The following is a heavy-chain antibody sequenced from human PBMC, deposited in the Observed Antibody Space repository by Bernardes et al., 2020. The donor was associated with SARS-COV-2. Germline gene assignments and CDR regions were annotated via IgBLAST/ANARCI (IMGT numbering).Heavy chain of an antibody. CDR3: TTGDSSGWYGGGDH. CDR2: IKSKAHGGTT. J-gene: IGHJ4*02. Sequence: GGSRRLSYAASCFTFSNAWMNWVLPSPGKGLEWVGRIKSKAHGGTTDYAAPVKGRFTISRDDSKNTLYLQMNSLKIEDTAVYYCTTGDSSGWYGGGDHWGQGTLVTVSS. D-gene: IGHD6-19*01. CDR1: CFTFSNAW. V-gene: IGHV3-15*07.